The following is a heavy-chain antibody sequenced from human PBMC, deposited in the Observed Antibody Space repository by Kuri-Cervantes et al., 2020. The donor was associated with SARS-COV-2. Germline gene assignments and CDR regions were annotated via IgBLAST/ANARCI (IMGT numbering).Heavy chain of an antibody. CDR1: GYTFTSYG. J-gene: IGHJ5*02. V-gene: IGHV1-18*01. Sequence: ASVKVSCKASGYTFTSYGISWVRQAPGQGLEWMGWISAYNGNTNYAQKLQGRVTMTTDTSTSTAYMELRSLRSDDTAVYYCARDKDFWSGPGVNWFDPWGQRTLVTVSS. CDR3: ARDKDFWSGPGVNWFDP. CDR2: ISAYNGNT. D-gene: IGHD3-3*01.